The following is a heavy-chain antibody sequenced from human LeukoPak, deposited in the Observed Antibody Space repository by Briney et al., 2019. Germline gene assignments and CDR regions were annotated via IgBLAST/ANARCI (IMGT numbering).Heavy chain of an antibody. CDR1: GFTFSKYW. Sequence: PGGSLRLSCAASGFTFSKYWMNWVRQAPGKGLERVANINQDGSEKHYVDSVKGRFTISRGNAKNSLYLQMNSLRAEDTAVYYCARDLAGGYYPNFDYWGQGTLVTVSS. D-gene: IGHD3-22*01. J-gene: IGHJ4*02. V-gene: IGHV3-7*01. CDR2: INQDGSEK. CDR3: ARDLAGGYYPNFDY.